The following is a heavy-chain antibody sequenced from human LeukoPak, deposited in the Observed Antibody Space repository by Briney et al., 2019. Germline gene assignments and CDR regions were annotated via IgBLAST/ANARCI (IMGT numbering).Heavy chain of an antibody. CDR3: ARDHGIAVALKGYCGMDV. V-gene: IGHV1-46*01. Sequence: GASVKVPCKASGYTFTDYYMHWVRQPPGQGLEWMGIINPSAGSTNYAQKFRGRVTMSRDTSTSTVYMELSSLSSEDTAVYYCARDHGIAVALKGYCGMDVWGQGTTVTVSS. CDR2: INPSAGST. J-gene: IGHJ6*02. D-gene: IGHD6-19*01. CDR1: GYTFTDYY.